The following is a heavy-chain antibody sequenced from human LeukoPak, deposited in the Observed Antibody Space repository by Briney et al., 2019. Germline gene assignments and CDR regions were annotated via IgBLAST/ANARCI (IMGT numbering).Heavy chain of an antibody. J-gene: IGHJ4*02. D-gene: IGHD3-9*01. Sequence: GGSLRLSCAASGFTFSGYSMNWVRLAPGKGLERVSSISGSSGSIYYADSVKGRFTISRDNAKNSLDLQMNSLRAEDTAVYYCARANPPAISFFDWWGQGTLVSVSS. V-gene: IGHV3-21*01. CDR3: ARANPPAISFFDW. CDR1: GFTFSGYS. CDR2: ISGSSGSI.